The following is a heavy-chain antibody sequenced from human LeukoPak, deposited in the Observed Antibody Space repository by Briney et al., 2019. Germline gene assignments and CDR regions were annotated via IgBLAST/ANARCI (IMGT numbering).Heavy chain of an antibody. CDR2: IFYNGDT. CDR1: GGPISSSSYY. Sequence: NPSETLSLTCTVSGGPISSSSYYWGWIRQPPGKGLEWIGSIFYNGDTYYNPSLKSRVIISVDTSKNQFSLNLNFVTAADTAVYYCARADREEAYNHRIDYWGQGTLVTVSS. V-gene: IGHV4-39*01. CDR3: ARADREEAYNHRIDY. D-gene: IGHD1-1*01. J-gene: IGHJ4*02.